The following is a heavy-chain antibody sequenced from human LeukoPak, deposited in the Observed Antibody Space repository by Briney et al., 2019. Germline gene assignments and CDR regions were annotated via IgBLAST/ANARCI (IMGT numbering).Heavy chain of an antibody. CDR1: GFTCSGYW. Sequence: PGGSLRLSCAASGFTCSGYWMTWVRQAPGKGLEWVANIKQDGSEKYYVDSVKGRFTISRDNAKNSLYLQMNSLRAEDTAVYYCARDHLSRFDYWGQGTLVTVSS. CDR3: ARDHLSRFDY. D-gene: IGHD3-3*02. V-gene: IGHV3-7*01. CDR2: IKQDGSEK. J-gene: IGHJ4*02.